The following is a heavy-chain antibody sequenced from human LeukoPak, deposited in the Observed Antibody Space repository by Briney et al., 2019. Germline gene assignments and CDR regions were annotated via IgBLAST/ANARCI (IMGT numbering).Heavy chain of an antibody. D-gene: IGHD3-22*01. CDR1: GGSFSGYY. CDR2: INHSGST. CDR3: ARDYDSSGYYDY. J-gene: IGHJ4*02. Sequence: SETLSLTCAVYGGSFSGYYWSWIRQPPGKGLEWIGEINHSGSTDYNPSLKSRVTISVDTSKNQFSLKLSSVTAADTAVYYCARDYDSSGYYDYWGQGTLVTVSS. V-gene: IGHV4-34*01.